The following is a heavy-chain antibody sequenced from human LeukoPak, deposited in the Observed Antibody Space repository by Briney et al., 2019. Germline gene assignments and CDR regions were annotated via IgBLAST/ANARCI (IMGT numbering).Heavy chain of an antibody. V-gene: IGHV1-18*01. J-gene: IGHJ5*02. CDR2: ISAYNGNT. D-gene: IGHD3-10*01. CDR3: ARATMVRGVIISGRNWFDP. CDR1: GYTFTSYG. Sequence: ASVKVSCKASGYTFTSYGISWVRQAPGQGLEWMGWISAYNGNTNYAQKLQGRVTMTTDTSTSTAYMELRSLRSDDTAVYYCARATMVRGVIISGRNWFDPWGQGTLVTVSS.